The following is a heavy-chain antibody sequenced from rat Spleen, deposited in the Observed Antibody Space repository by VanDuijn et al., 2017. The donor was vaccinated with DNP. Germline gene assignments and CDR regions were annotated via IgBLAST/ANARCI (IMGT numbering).Heavy chain of an antibody. Sequence: EVQLVESGGGLVQPGRSMKLSCAASGFTFRDYDMAWVRQAPTKGLEWVACMSPTTRSSYYRDSVRGRFTVSRDDSTSTLYLQMDSLRSEDTATYYCATGSPDYWGQGVMVTVSS. CDR3: ATGSPDY. V-gene: IGHV5-25*01. J-gene: IGHJ2*01. CDR2: MSPTTRSS. CDR1: GFTFRDYD. D-gene: IGHD1-3*01.